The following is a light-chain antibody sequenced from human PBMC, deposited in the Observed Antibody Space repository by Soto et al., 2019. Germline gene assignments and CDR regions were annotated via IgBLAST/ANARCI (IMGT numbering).Light chain of an antibody. J-gene: IGLJ1*01. CDR1: TSNIGSNY. Sequence: QSVLTQPPSASGTPGQGVTISCSGSTSNIGSNYVYWYQQLPGTAPKLLIYRNNQRPSGVPDRFSGSKSGTSASLAISGLRSDDEADYFCAASDESLNGFYVFGHGTKVTV. CDR2: RNN. CDR3: AASDESLNGFYV. V-gene: IGLV1-47*01.